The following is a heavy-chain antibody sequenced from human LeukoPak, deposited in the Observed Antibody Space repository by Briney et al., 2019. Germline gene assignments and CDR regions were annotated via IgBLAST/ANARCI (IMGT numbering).Heavy chain of an antibody. Sequence: VASVKVSCKASGYTFTSYGISWVRQAPGQGLEWMGWISAYNGNTNYPQKLQGRVTMTTDTSTSTAYMELRSLRSDDTAVYYCARGALRYCSGGSCYAAPTYMDVWGKGTTVTVSS. J-gene: IGHJ6*03. CDR1: GYTFTSYG. D-gene: IGHD2-15*01. V-gene: IGHV1-18*01. CDR2: ISAYNGNT. CDR3: ARGALRYCSGGSCYAAPTYMDV.